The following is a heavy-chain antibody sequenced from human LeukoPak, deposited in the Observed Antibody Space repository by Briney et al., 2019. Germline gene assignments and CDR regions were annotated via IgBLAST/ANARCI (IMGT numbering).Heavy chain of an antibody. Sequence: SETLSLACTVSGASITTYYWTWIRQPPGKGLEWIGYIYHSGSTNYNPSLKSRVTISLDTSRNQFSLRLSSVTAADTAVYFCAREYSTSSEGDYFDYWGQGSLVTVSS. J-gene: IGHJ4*02. CDR1: GASITTYY. D-gene: IGHD6-6*01. CDR2: IYHSGST. V-gene: IGHV4-59*01. CDR3: AREYSTSSEGDYFDY.